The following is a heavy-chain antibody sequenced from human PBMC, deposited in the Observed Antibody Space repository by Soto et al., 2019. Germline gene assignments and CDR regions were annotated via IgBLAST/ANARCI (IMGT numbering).Heavy chain of an antibody. J-gene: IGHJ4*02. V-gene: IGHV3-9*01. Sequence: EVQLVESGGGLVQPGRSLRLSCAASGFTFDDYAMHWVRQAPGKGLEWVSGISWNSGSIGYADSVKGRFTISRDNAKNSLYLQMNRLRAEDTALYYCAKDICVGSTSCYAFDYWGQETLVTVSS. D-gene: IGHD2-2*01. CDR3: AKDICVGSTSCYAFDY. CDR2: ISWNSGSI. CDR1: GFTFDDYA.